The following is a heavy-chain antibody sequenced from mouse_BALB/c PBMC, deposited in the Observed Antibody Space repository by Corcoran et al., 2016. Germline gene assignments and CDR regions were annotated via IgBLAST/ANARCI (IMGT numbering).Heavy chain of an antibody. CDR3: ARGGDGYFSPFAY. V-gene: IGHV1S34*01. CDR2: ISCYNGAI. Sequence: LVKAGASVKISCKASGYSFTGYYMHWVKQSQGKSLEWIGYISCYNGAITYNQKFKGKATFTVDTSSSTAYMQFNSLTSEDSAVYYCARGGDGYFSPFAYWGQGTLVTVSA. CDR1: GYSFTGYY. D-gene: IGHD2-3*01. J-gene: IGHJ3*01.